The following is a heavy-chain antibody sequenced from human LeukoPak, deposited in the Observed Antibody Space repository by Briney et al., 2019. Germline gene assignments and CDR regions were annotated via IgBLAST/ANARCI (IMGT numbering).Heavy chain of an antibody. CDR1: GGTFSSYT. Sequence: ASVKVSCKASGGTFSSYTISWVRQAPGQGLEWMGRIIPILGIANYAQKFQGRVAITADKSTSTAYMELCSLRSEDTAVYYCATAGTGLQDWFDPWGQGTLVTVSS. CDR3: ATAGTGLQDWFDP. CDR2: IIPILGIA. D-gene: IGHD6-13*01. J-gene: IGHJ5*02. V-gene: IGHV1-69*02.